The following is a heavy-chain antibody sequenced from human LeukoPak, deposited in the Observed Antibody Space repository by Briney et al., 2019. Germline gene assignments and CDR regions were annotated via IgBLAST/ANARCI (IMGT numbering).Heavy chain of an antibody. D-gene: IGHD6-6*01. CDR1: GGSISSGSYY. V-gene: IGHV4-61*02. CDR2: IYTSGST. Sequence: SETLSLTCTVSGGSISSGSYYWSWIRQPAGKGLEWIGRIYTSGSTHYNPSLKSRATISVDKSKNQFSLKLSFVTAADTAVYYCARDVGARLPGYWGQGILVTVSS. J-gene: IGHJ4*02. CDR3: ARDVGARLPGY.